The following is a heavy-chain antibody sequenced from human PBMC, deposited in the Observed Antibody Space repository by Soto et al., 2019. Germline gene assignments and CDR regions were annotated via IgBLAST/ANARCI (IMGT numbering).Heavy chain of an antibody. CDR1: GFTFSNFW. D-gene: IGHD2-15*01. Sequence: EVQLVESGGGLIQPGTSPRLSCAASGFTFSNFWMHWVRQAPGKGLVWVARINSDGSSTSYADSVKGRFTISRDNAKNTLYVQMNSLRAEDTAVYYCARDLRYCSGGTCYLYYYGMDVWGPGTTVTVSS. CDR3: ARDLRYCSGGTCYLYYYGMDV. CDR2: INSDGSST. V-gene: IGHV3-74*01. J-gene: IGHJ6*02.